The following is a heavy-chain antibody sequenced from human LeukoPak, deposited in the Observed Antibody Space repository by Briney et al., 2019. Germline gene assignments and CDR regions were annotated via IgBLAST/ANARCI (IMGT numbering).Heavy chain of an antibody. CDR2: INHSGYT. D-gene: IGHD4-17*01. V-gene: IGHV4-34*01. J-gene: IGHJ4*02. CDR1: GVSFDDYY. CDR3: TRMTTGHDY. Sequence: SEALSLTCAVSGVSFDDYYWSWVRQTPGKGLEWIGEINHSGYTNDSPSLKSRVTLSIDTSRKQFSLNLRSVTVADAGIYYCTRMTTGHDYWGQGTLVTVSS.